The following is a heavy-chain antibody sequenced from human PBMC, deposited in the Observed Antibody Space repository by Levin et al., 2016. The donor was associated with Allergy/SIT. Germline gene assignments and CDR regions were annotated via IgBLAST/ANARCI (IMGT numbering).Heavy chain of an antibody. V-gene: IGHV1-2*02. J-gene: IGHJ4*02. D-gene: IGHD1-26*01. CDR3: ARDSQISPYPSGGDY. CDR1: GYTFTGYY. CDR2: INPNSGGT. Sequence: ASVKVSCKASGYTFTGYYMHWVRQAPGQGLEWMGWINPNSGGTNYAQKFQGRVTMTRDTSISTAYMELSRLRSDDTAVYYCARDSQISPYPSGGDYWGQGTLVTVSS.